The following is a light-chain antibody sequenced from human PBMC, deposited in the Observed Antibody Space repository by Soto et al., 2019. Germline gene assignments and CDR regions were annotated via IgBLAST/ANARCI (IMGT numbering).Light chain of an antibody. CDR1: TNDVGAYNY. CDR2: EVT. J-gene: IGLJ1*01. V-gene: IGLV2-14*01. Sequence: QSALTQPASVSGSPGHSISIFCTGTTNDVGAYNYVSWYQLHPGKAPKAIIHEVTNRPSGVSNRFSGSKSGNTASLTVSGLLSEDEADYFCSSYSTVTPCVFGTGTKLTVL. CDR3: SSYSTVTPCV.